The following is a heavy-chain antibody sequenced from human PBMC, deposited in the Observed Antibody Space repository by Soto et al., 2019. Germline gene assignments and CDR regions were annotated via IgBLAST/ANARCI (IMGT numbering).Heavy chain of an antibody. J-gene: IGHJ4*02. CDR3: ARGPGDPDGPGDY. CDR1: GYTFTSYA. V-gene: IGHV1-3*01. D-gene: IGHD4-17*01. CDR2: INAGNGKT. Sequence: QVQLVQSGAAVKKPGASLKVSCKASGYTFTSYAMHWVRQAPGQRLEWMGWINAGNGKTKYSQKFQGRVTITRDTSASTAYMELSSLRSEDPAVYYWARGPGDPDGPGDYWGQGTLVTVSS.